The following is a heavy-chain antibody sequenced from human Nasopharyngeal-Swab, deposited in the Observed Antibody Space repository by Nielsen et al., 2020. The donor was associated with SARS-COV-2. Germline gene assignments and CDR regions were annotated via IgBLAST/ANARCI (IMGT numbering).Heavy chain of an antibody. CDR2: INAGKGNT. J-gene: IGHJ4*02. CDR3: ARVPAVAASRIDY. V-gene: IGHV1-3*01. D-gene: IGHD6-19*01. Sequence: ASVKVSCKASGYTLSNYAMYWLRQAPGQRPEFMGWINAGKGNTIYSQRFQGRVRISRDTSAHTVYMELNSLRSEDTAVYYCARVPAVAASRIDYWGQGTLVTVSS. CDR1: GYTLSNYA.